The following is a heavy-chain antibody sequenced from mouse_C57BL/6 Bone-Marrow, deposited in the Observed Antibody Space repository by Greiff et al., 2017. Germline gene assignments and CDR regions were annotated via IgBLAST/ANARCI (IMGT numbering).Heavy chain of an antibody. Sequence: VQLQQPGAKLVRPGTSVKLSCKASGYTFTSYWMHWVKQRPGQGLEWIGVIDPSDSYTNYNQKCKGKATLTVDTSSSTAYMQLSSLTSEDSAVYYCARDCSRNHYWGQGTTLTVSS. CDR2: IDPSDSYT. CDR3: ARDCSRNHY. CDR1: GYTFTSYW. V-gene: IGHV1-59*01. D-gene: IGHD1-1*01. J-gene: IGHJ2*01.